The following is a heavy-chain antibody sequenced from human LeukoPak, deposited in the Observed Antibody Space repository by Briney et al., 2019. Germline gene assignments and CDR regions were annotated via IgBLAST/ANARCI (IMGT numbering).Heavy chain of an antibody. D-gene: IGHD3/OR15-3a*01. V-gene: IGHV4-39*01. Sequence: SETLSLTCTVSGVSICSSNSYWGWIRQPPGKGLEWIGSIYYSGNTYYNASLKSQVSISIDTSKDQFSLKLTSVTAADTAVYYCARQTGSGLFILPGGQGTLVTVSS. CDR3: ARQTGSGLFILP. J-gene: IGHJ4*02. CDR1: GVSICSSNSY. CDR2: IYYSGNT.